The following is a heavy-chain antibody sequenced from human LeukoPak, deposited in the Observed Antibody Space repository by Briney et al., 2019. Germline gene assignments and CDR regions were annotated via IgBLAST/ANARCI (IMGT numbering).Heavy chain of an antibody. Sequence: GGSLRLSCAASGFTFSSYGMHWVRQAPGKGLEWVAFIRYDGSNKYYADSVKGRFTISRDNSKDTLYLQMNSLRAEDTAVYYCAKDGITIFGVVTRDDAFDIWGQGTMVTVSS. D-gene: IGHD3-3*01. CDR2: IRYDGSNK. V-gene: IGHV3-30*02. CDR1: GFTFSSYG. J-gene: IGHJ3*02. CDR3: AKDGITIFGVVTRDDAFDI.